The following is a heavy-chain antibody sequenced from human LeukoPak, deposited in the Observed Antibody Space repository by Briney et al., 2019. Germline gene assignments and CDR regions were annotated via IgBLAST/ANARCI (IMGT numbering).Heavy chain of an antibody. D-gene: IGHD6-13*01. Sequence: ASVTVSCKASGYTFTNYGISWVRQAPGQGREWMGWINPNSGGTNYAQKFQGRVTMTRDTSSTTAYMELSRLRSDDTAVYYCARGTYSSSWLKPFDPWGQGTLVTVST. CDR1: GYTFTNYG. V-gene: IGHV1-2*02. CDR2: INPNSGGT. J-gene: IGHJ5*02. CDR3: ARGTYSSSWLKPFDP.